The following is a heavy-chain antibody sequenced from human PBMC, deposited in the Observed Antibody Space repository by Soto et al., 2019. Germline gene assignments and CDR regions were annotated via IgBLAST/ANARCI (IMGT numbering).Heavy chain of an antibody. CDR3: ARGYTAILPDYNYYCSFDMDV. D-gene: IGHD3-9*01. CDR1: GYTFTRYD. V-gene: IGHV1-8*01. CDR2: RNPNSGNT. J-gene: IGHJ6*03. Sequence: VSVKVSCKASGYTFTRYDINWVRQATGQGLEWMGWRNPNSGNTGYAQKFQGRVTMTRNTSISTAYMELSGLRSEDAAVYYRARGYTAILPDYNYYCSFDMDVWGKGATVTVSS.